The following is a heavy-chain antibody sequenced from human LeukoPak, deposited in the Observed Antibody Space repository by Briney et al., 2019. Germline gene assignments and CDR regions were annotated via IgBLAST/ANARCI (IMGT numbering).Heavy chain of an antibody. D-gene: IGHD3-3*01. CDR2: INPNSGGT. CDR1: GYTFTGYY. CDR3: ARGAPSGYFGVVIMGYYFDY. J-gene: IGHJ4*02. Sequence: ASVKVSCKASGYTFTGYYMHWVRQAPGQGLEWMGWINPNSGGTNYAQKFQGRVTMTRDTSISTAYMELSRLRSDDTAVYYCARGAPSGYFGVVIMGYYFDYWGQGTLVTVSS. V-gene: IGHV1-2*02.